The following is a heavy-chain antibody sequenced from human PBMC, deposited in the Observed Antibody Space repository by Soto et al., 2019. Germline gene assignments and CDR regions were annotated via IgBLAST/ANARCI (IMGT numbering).Heavy chain of an antibody. Sequence: ASVKVSCKASGYTLTVYYLHWVRQAPGQGLEWLGWINPNTGDTKYAQKFQGRVTMTRDTSLSTAYMELTGLRSDDTAVYFCARDTTVATITGYHYYGMDVWGQGTTVTVSS. CDR1: GYTLTVYY. V-gene: IGHV1-2*02. CDR3: ARDTTVATITGYHYYGMDV. D-gene: IGHD5-12*01. J-gene: IGHJ6*02. CDR2: INPNTGDT.